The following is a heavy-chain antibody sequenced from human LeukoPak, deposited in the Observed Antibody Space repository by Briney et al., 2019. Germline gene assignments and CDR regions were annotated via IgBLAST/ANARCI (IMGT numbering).Heavy chain of an antibody. D-gene: IGHD1-26*01. J-gene: IGHJ4*02. Sequence: PGGSLRLSCAASGFTFSRYWMAWVRQAPGKGLEWVANIKHDESEKFYADSVDGRFTISRDNAKSSLYLQMNSLRAEDTAVYYCARDADGILDYWGQGTLVSVSS. CDR3: ARDADGILDY. CDR2: IKHDESEK. CDR1: GFTFSRYW. V-gene: IGHV3-7*01.